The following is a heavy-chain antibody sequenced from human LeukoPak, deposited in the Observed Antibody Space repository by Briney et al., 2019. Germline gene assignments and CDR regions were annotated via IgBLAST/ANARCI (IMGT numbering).Heavy chain of an antibody. CDR2: ISYDGSNK. D-gene: IGHD5-18*01. CDR1: GFTFSSYA. J-gene: IGHJ5*02. V-gene: IGHV3-30*01. CDR3: ARDNGYSYGYLNWFDP. Sequence: GESLRLSCAASGFTFSSYAMHWVRQAPGKGLEWVAVISYDGSNKYYADSVKGRFTISRDNSKNTLYLQMNSLRAEDTAVYYCARDNGYSYGYLNWFDPWGQGTLVTVSS.